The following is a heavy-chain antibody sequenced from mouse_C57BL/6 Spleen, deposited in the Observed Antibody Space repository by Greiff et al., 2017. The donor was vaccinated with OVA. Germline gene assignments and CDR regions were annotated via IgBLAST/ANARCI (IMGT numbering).Heavy chain of an antibody. CDR1: GYAFSSYW. CDR3: ARGGTAQATAWFAY. J-gene: IGHJ3*01. CDR2: IYPGDGDT. Sequence: VKLMESGAELVKPGASVKISCKASGYAFSSYWMNWVKQRPGKGLEWIGQIYPGDGDTNYNGKFKGKATLTADKSSSTAYMQLSSLTSEDSAVYCGARGGTAQATAWFAYWGQGTLVTVSA. V-gene: IGHV1-80*01. D-gene: IGHD3-2*02.